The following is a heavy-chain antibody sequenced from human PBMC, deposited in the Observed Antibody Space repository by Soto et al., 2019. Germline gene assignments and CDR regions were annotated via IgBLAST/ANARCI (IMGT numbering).Heavy chain of an antibody. CDR3: AKEMSSTSCLTFDY. Sequence: EVQLLESGGGLLQPGGSLRLSCAASGFTFSSYALNWVRQAPGKGLEWVSGITGRGSTTFYAGAVKGRFTISRDNSRNTVYLQMNSVRAEDTAVYYCAKEMSSTSCLTFDYGGHGTLVTVSS. CDR1: GFTFSSYA. V-gene: IGHV3-23*01. D-gene: IGHD2-2*01. CDR2: ITGRGSTT. J-gene: IGHJ4*01.